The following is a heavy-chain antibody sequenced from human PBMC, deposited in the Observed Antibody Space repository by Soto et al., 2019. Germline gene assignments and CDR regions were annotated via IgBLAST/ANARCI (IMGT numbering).Heavy chain of an antibody. V-gene: IGHV3-30-3*01. Sequence: QVQLVESGGGVVQPGRSLRLSCAASGFTFSSYAMHWVRQAPGKGLEWVAVISYDGSNKYYADSVKGRFTISRDNSKNTLYLQMNSLRADDTAVYYCARVNPWGSLNGVDVWGQGTTVTVSS. CDR1: GFTFSSYA. D-gene: IGHD7-27*01. CDR3: ARVNPWGSLNGVDV. CDR2: ISYDGSNK. J-gene: IGHJ6*02.